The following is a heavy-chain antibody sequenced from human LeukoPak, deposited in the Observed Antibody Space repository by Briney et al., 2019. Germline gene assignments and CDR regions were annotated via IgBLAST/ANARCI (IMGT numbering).Heavy chain of an antibody. D-gene: IGHD4-17*01. CDR2: ISGSSGST. J-gene: IGHJ6*04. CDR3: GKPIDGDRDYYYGMDV. V-gene: IGHV3-23*01. CDR1: GFRFSNYG. Sequence: PGGSLRLSCEGSGFRFSNYGMSWVRQPPGKGLEWVSRISGSSGSTYYAESVKGRFTISRDNSKNTLYLQISTLRAEDTAVYYCGKPIDGDRDYYYGMDVWGKGTTVTVSS.